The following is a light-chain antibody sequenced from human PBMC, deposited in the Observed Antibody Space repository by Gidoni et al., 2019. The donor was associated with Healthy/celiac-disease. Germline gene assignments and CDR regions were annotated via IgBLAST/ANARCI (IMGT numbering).Light chain of an antibody. CDR2: AAS. J-gene: IGKJ1*01. Sequence: DIQMTQSPSPLSASVGDRVTNTCRASQSISSYLNWYQQKPGKAPKLLIYAASSLQSGVPSRFSGSGSGTDFTLTISSLQPEDFATYYCQQSYSTSWTFGQGTKVEIK. CDR3: QQSYSTSWT. V-gene: IGKV1-39*01. CDR1: QSISSY.